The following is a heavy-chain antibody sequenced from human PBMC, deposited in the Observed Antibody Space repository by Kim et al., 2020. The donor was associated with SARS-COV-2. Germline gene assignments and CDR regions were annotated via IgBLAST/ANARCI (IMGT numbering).Heavy chain of an antibody. V-gene: IGHV2-70*01. D-gene: IGHD6-19*01. Sequence: RTALKTRLTISKDTSKNQVVLTMTNMDPVDTATYYCARTTSSGWPDFDYWGQGTLVTVSS. J-gene: IGHJ4*02. CDR3: ARTTSSGWPDFDY.